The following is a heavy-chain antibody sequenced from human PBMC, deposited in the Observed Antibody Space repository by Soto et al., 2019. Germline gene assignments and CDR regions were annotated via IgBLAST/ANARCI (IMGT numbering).Heavy chain of an antibody. J-gene: IGHJ6*02. CDR2: IIPIFGTA. CDR3: ATLRSGVVVAATLDYYGMDV. Sequence: SVKVSCKASGGTFSSYAISWVRQAPGHGLEWMGGIIPIFGTANYAQKFQGRVTITADESTSTAYMELSSLRSEDTAVYYCATLRSGVVVAATLDYYGMDVWGQGTTVTVSS. CDR1: GGTFSSYA. D-gene: IGHD2-15*01. V-gene: IGHV1-69*13.